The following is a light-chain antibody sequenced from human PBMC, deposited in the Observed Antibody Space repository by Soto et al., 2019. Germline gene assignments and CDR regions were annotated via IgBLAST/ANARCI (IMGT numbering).Light chain of an antibody. CDR1: QSISSW. CDR2: DAS. J-gene: IGKJ1*01. V-gene: IGKV1-5*01. CDR3: QQYNRYYT. Sequence: DIQMTQSPSTLSASVGDRVTITCRASQSISSWLDWYQQKPGKAPKLLIYDASSLESGVPSRFSGSGSGTEFTITISSLKPDDFATYYCQQYNRYYTVGQGSKVDIK.